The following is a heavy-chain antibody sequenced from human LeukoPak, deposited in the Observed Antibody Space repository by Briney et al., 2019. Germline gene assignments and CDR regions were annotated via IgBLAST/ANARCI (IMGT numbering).Heavy chain of an antibody. V-gene: IGHV3-33*05. Sequence: GRSLRLSCAASGFTFSNYGMHWVRQAPGKGLEWVALISTDGGNKNYADSVKGRFTISRDNSKNSLYLQMTSLRAEDTAVYYCARDGAAAMDVWGQGTTVTVSS. D-gene: IGHD3-16*01. CDR2: ISTDGGNK. CDR1: GFTFSNYG. J-gene: IGHJ6*02. CDR3: ARDGAAAMDV.